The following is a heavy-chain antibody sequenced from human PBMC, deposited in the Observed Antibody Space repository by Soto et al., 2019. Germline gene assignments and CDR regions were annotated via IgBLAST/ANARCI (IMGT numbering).Heavy chain of an antibody. CDR1: GYTFTSYA. J-gene: IGHJ4*02. D-gene: IGHD3-16*02. CDR3: ARDSFGGVIVIPGYFDY. V-gene: IGHV1-3*01. Sequence: QVQLVQSGAEVKKPGASVKVSCKASGYTFTSYAMHWVRQAPGQRLEWMGWINAGNGNTKYSQKFQGRVTITRDTSASTAYMELSSLRSEDTAVYYCARDSFGGVIVIPGYFDYWDQGTLVTVSS. CDR2: INAGNGNT.